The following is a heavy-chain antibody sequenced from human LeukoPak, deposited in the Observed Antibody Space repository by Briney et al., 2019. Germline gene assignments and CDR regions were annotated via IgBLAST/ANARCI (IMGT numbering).Heavy chain of an antibody. Sequence: SETLSLTCTVSGGSISSYYWSWIRQPPGKGLEWIGYIYYSGSTNYNPSLKSRVTISVDTSKNQFSLKLSSVTAADTAVYYCARQRGDYDPPYGMDVWGQGTTVTVSS. J-gene: IGHJ6*02. CDR1: GGSISSYY. V-gene: IGHV4-59*08. CDR3: ARQRGDYDPPYGMDV. D-gene: IGHD3-3*01. CDR2: IYYSGST.